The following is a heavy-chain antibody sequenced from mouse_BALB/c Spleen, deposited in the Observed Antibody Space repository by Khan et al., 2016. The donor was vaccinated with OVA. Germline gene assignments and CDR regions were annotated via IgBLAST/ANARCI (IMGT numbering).Heavy chain of an antibody. D-gene: IGHD1-1*01. V-gene: IGHV1-20*02. J-gene: IGHJ2*01. CDR1: GYSFTGYF. CDR2: INPYIGET. CDR3: ARIYGSDFDY. Sequence: VQLKQSGPELVKPGASVKISCKASGYSFTGYFMNWVMQSHGKSLEWIGRINPYIGETFYNQKFKGQATLTVDESSSTAHMELRSLASEDSAVYYCARIYGSDFDYWGQGTTLTVSS.